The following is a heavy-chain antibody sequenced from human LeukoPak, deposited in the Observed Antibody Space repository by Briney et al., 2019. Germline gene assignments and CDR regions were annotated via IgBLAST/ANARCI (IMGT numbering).Heavy chain of an antibody. V-gene: IGHV3-48*01. J-gene: IGHJ4*02. CDR2: ISSSSSTI. CDR3: VRDLHGRYYDTGAYSY. Sequence: GGSLRLSCVASEFIVSSYSMNWVRQAPGKGLEWASYISSSSSTIYYADSVKGRFTISRDNSKNSLYLQMNSLRAEDTAVYYCVRDLHGRYYDTGAYSYWGQGTLVTVSS. CDR1: EFIVSSYS. D-gene: IGHD3-22*01.